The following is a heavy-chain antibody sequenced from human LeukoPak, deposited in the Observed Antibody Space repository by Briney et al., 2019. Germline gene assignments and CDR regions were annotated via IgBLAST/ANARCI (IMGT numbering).Heavy chain of an antibody. D-gene: IGHD3-22*01. CDR1: GFTFSSYG. J-gene: IGHJ3*02. CDR2: IWYDGSDK. CDR3: AREKNDSFDI. Sequence: GVSVRLSCVASGFTFSSYGMHWVRQAPGKGLEWVAVIWYDGSDKYYADSVKGRFTISRDNSKNTLYLQMNSLGAEDTAVYYCAREKNDSFDIWGQGTMVIVSS. V-gene: IGHV3-33*01.